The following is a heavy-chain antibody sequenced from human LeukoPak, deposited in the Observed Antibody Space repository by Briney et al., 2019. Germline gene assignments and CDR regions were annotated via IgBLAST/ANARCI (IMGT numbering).Heavy chain of an antibody. D-gene: IGHD1-1*01. CDR1: GGSISSGGYS. Sequence: SETLSLTCAVSGGSISSGGYSWSWIRQPPGKGLEWIGYIYHSGSTYYNPSLKSRVTISVDRSKNQFSLKLSSVTAADTAVYYCARDLRSRNWNDFDYWGQGTLVTVSS. CDR2: IYHSGST. J-gene: IGHJ4*02. CDR3: ARDLRSRNWNDFDY. V-gene: IGHV4-30-2*01.